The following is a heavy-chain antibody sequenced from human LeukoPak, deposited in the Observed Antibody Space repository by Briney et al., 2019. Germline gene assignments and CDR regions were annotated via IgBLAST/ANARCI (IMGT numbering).Heavy chain of an antibody. CDR3: ARLYCSGGSCYSVDY. CDR1: GFTFTNYA. CDR2: ISGSDSGT. J-gene: IGHJ4*02. Sequence: GGSLRLSCAASGFTFTNYAMSWVRQAPGMGLEWVSGISGSDSGTYYADSVKGRFTISRDNSRNTLYLQINSLRAEDTAVYYCARLYCSGGSCYSVDYWGQGTLVTVSS. V-gene: IGHV3-23*01. D-gene: IGHD2-15*01.